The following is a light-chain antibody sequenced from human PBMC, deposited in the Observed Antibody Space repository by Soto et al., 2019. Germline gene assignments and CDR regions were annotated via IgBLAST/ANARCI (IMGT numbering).Light chain of an antibody. Sequence: EIVMTQSPATLSVSPGERATLSCRASQSVGSNLAWYQQKPGQAPRLLIYGASTRATGIPARFSGSGSGTEFTLTISSLLSEDFAVYYCQQYNNWPRTCGQGTKVEIK. CDR3: QQYNNWPRT. CDR1: QSVGSN. J-gene: IGKJ1*01. CDR2: GAS. V-gene: IGKV3-15*01.